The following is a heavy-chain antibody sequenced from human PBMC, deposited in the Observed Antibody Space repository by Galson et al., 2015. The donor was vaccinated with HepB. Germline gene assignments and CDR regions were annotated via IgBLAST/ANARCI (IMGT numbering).Heavy chain of an antibody. J-gene: IGHJ4*02. CDR2: INTYNGGT. CDR1: GYTFTKYG. CDR3: AREDIIADGSY. D-gene: IGHD2/OR15-2a*01. Sequence: SVKVSCEASGYTFTKYGISWVRQAPGQGLEWVGWINTYNGGTEYVQKLQGRVTMTTDTFKNTAYMDLTSLTSDDTALYYCAREDIIADGSYWGQGTLVTVSS. V-gene: IGHV1-18*04.